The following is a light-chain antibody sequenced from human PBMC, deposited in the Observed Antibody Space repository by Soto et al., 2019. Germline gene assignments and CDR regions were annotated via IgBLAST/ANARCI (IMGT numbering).Light chain of an antibody. J-gene: IGKJ1*01. CDR3: QKYNSAPWT. V-gene: IGKV1-27*01. CDR1: QGVSNY. CDR2: AAS. Sequence: DIQMTQSPSSLSASVGDRVTITCRASQGVSNYLAWYQQKPGKVPKLLIYAASTLQSGVPSRFSGSGSGTDFPLTISSLQPEDVATYYCQKYNSAPWTFGQGNKVEIK.